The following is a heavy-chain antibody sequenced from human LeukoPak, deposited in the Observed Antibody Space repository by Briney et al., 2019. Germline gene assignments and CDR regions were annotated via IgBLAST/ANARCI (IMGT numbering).Heavy chain of an antibody. Sequence: SETLSLTCTVSGGSISSYYWSWIRQPPGKGLEWIGYIYYSGSTNYNPSLKSRVTISVDTSKNKFSLKLSSVTAADTAVYYCARDRVLWFGEPFDAWGEGTLVTVSS. CDR1: GGSISSYY. D-gene: IGHD3-10*01. V-gene: IGHV4-59*01. CDR3: ARDRVLWFGEPFDA. J-gene: IGHJ5*02. CDR2: IYYSGST.